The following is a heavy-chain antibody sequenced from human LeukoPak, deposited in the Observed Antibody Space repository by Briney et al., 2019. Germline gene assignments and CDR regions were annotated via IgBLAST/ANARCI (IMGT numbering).Heavy chain of an antibody. V-gene: IGHV3-20*04. CDR2: INWNGGST. CDR3: ARDLRATGTTGGDY. CDR1: GFTFDDYG. Sequence: GGSLRLSCAASGFTFDDYGMSWVRQAPGKGLEWVSGINWNGGSTGYADSVKGRFTISRDNAKNSLYLQMNSLRAEDTALYYCARDLRATGTTGGDYWGQGTLVTVSS. J-gene: IGHJ4*02. D-gene: IGHD1-1*01.